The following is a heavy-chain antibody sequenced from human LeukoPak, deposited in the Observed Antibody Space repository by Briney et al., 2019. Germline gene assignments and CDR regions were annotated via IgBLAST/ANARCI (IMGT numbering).Heavy chain of an antibody. J-gene: IGHJ4*02. CDR2: IYYSGST. CDR3: AREEGDTMVRTIYYFDY. Sequence: SETLSLTCTVSGGSISSYYWSWIRQPPGKGLEWIGYIYYSGSTNYNPSLKSRVTISVDTSKNQFSLKLSSVTAADTAVYYRAREEGDTMVRTIYYFDYWGQGTLVTVSS. V-gene: IGHV4-59*12. D-gene: IGHD3-10*01. CDR1: GGSISSYY.